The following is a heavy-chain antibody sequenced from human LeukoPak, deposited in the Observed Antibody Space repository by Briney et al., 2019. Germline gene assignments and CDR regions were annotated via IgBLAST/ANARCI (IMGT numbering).Heavy chain of an antibody. J-gene: IGHJ4*02. D-gene: IGHD1-26*01. Sequence: ASVKVFCKVSGYTLTELSMQWVRQAPGKGLEWMGGFDPEDGETIYAQKFQGRVTMTEDTSTDTAYMELSSLRSEDTAVYYCATLRVRSGSYPFDYWGQGTLVTVSS. CDR3: ATLRVRSGSYPFDY. CDR2: FDPEDGET. CDR1: GYTLTELS. V-gene: IGHV1-24*01.